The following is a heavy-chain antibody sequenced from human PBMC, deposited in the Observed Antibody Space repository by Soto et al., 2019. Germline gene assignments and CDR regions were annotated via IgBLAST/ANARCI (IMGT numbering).Heavy chain of an antibody. V-gene: IGHV4-59*01. D-gene: IGHD3-10*01. CDR3: ARGASEGGLDV. Sequence: QMQLQESGPGVVKPSETLSLTCTVSGASISTYYWTWIRQAPGKGLEWIGYLYYSGNTNYNPSLKXRXTXSXXTSKNHFYLTLTSATAADTAVYFCARGASEGGLDVWCQGTTVAVSS. CDR2: LYYSGNT. CDR1: GASISTYY. J-gene: IGHJ6*02.